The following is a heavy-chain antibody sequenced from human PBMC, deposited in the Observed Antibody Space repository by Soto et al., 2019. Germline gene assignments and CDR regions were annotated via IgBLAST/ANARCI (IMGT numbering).Heavy chain of an antibody. Sequence: EVQLLESGGGLVQPGGSLRLSCAASGFTFSSYAMSWVRQAPGKGLEWVSAISGSGGSTYYADSVKGRFTISRDNSKNTPYLQMNSLRAEDTAGYHCAKAGTWVPLGGAFDYWGQGTLVTVSS. CDR1: GFTFSSYA. J-gene: IGHJ4*02. CDR2: ISGSGGST. CDR3: AKAGTWVPLGGAFDY. V-gene: IGHV3-23*01. D-gene: IGHD3-16*01.